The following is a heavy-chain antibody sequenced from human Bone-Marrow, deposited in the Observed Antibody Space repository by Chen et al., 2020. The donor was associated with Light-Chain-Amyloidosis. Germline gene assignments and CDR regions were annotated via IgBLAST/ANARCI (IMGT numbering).Heavy chain of an antibody. CDR2: IKPKSDGETT. D-gene: IGHD3-22*01. V-gene: IGHV3-15*01. CDR1: GFTFFSTR. Sequence: EVQLVESGGDLAKPGGSLRLSCATSGFTFFSTRMSWVRQAPGKGLEWVARIKPKSDGETTDYAAPVKGRFTISRDDSKNMLYLQMNSLKVEDIAVYYCDIDDYYDKSGTRDSDFFDYWGQGTLVSVSS. CDR3: DIDDYYDKSGTRDSDFFDY. J-gene: IGHJ4*02.